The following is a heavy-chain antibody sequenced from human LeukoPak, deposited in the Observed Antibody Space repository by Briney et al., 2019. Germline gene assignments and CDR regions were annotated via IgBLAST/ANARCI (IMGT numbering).Heavy chain of an antibody. V-gene: IGHV3-21*01. CDR2: ISSSSGYI. J-gene: IGHJ4*02. CDR3: AIGDNFDY. CDR1: GFTFSSYS. Sequence: GGSLRLSCAASGFTFSSYSMNWVRQAPGKGLEWVSSISSSSGYIYYADSVKGRFTISRDNAKTSLYLQMNSLRAEDTAVYYCAIGDNFDYWGQGTLVTVCS.